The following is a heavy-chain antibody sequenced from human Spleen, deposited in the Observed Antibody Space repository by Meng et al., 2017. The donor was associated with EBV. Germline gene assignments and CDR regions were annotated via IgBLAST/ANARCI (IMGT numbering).Heavy chain of an antibody. CDR1: GFSLSTSAVG. CDR2: IYWDDDK. D-gene: IGHD6-6*01. J-gene: IGHJ4*02. V-gene: IGHV2-5*02. Sequence: QTTLKESGPALVTPTQTLTLTCTFSGFSLSTSAVGVGWIRQPPGKALEWLALIYWDDDKRYSPSLKTRLTITKDTSKNQVVLTMTNMDPVDTATYFCAHRRKYSNSRAFDYWGQGTLVTVSS. CDR3: AHRRKYSNSRAFDY.